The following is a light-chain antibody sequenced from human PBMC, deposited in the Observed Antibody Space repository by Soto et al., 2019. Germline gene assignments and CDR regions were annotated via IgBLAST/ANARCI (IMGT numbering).Light chain of an antibody. CDR3: SSYTTTNTLYV. V-gene: IGLV2-14*01. J-gene: IGLJ1*01. CDR1: NSDVGGYNY. Sequence: QSALTQPASVSGSPGQSITIPCTGTNSDVGGYNYVSWYQHHPGTAPKLMIYEVFNRPSGVSSRFSGSKSGSTASLTISGLQAEDEADYYCSSYTTTNTLYVFGTGTKLTVL. CDR2: EVF.